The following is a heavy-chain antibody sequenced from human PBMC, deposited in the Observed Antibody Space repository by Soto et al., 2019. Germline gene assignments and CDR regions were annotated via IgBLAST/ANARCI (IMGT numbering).Heavy chain of an antibody. CDR3: TSVWIVVLLPAPMGYF. CDR2: IKSIPDGGRT. CDR1: GFTFSNAW. V-gene: IGHV3-15*01. Sequence: EVQLVESGGGLVKPGGSLRLSCAASGFTFSNAWMSWVRQAPGKGLEWVGRIKSIPDGGRTDYAAPVKGRFTISRDDSKNTLYLQMNSLKTGDTAVYYCTSVWIVVLLPAPMGYFWGQGTLVTVPS. J-gene: IGHJ4*02. D-gene: IGHD2-2*01.